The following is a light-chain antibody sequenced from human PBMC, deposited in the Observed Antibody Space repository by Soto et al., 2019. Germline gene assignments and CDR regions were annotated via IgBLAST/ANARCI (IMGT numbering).Light chain of an antibody. CDR1: QGISSY. CDR2: AAS. J-gene: IGKJ2*01. V-gene: IGKV1-9*01. CDR3: QQLNSFPPT. Sequence: DIQLTQSPSFLSASVGDRVTITCRASQGISSYLAWYQQKPGKAPKLLIYAASTLQSGVPSSFSGSGSGTEFTLTINSLQPEDFATYYCQQLNSFPPTFGQGTKLEIK.